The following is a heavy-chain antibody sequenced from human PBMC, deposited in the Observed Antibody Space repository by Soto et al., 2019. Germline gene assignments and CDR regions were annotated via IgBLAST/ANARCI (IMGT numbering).Heavy chain of an antibody. CDR3: ARDRDDILTGYFIPLDY. D-gene: IGHD3-9*01. CDR2: IIPILGIA. V-gene: IGHV1-69*04. J-gene: IGHJ4*02. Sequence: ASVKVSCKASGGTFSSYTISWVRQAPGQGLEWMGRIIPILGIANYAQKFQGRVTITADKSTSTAYMELSSLRSEDTAVYYCARDRDDILTGYFIPLDYWGQGTLVTVSS. CDR1: GGTFSSYT.